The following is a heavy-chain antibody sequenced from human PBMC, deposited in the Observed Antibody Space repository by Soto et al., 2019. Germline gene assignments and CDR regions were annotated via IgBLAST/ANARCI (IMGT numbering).Heavy chain of an antibody. V-gene: IGHV1-2*04. CDR2: INPNSGVT. Sequence: QVQLVQSGAEVRKPGASVTVSCRSSGDSFNDYYIHWVRQAPGQGLEWMGWINPNSGVTKYAQKFKGWVSMTRDTSIRRVYMQLSRLRSDDTAVYYCARESGGATATLDYYYFYMAVWGTGTTVTVSS. D-gene: IGHD5-12*01. CDR1: GDSFNDYY. CDR3: ARESGGATATLDYYYFYMAV. J-gene: IGHJ6*03.